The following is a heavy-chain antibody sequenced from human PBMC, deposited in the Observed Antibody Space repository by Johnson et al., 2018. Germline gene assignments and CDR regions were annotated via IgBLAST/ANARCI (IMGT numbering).Heavy chain of an antibody. CDR2: INHSGST. D-gene: IGHD6-19*01. J-gene: IGHJ1*01. V-gene: IGHV4-34*01. Sequence: QVQLRPGGAGLLEPSETLSLTCAVYGGSFSGYYWSWIRPPPGKGLEWIGEINHSGSTNYNPSLKTRVTISGDTSKNQFSLKLSYVAAADTAVYYCARDAGSGWGEYFQHWGQGTLVTVSS. CDR1: GGSFSGYY. CDR3: ARDAGSGWGEYFQH.